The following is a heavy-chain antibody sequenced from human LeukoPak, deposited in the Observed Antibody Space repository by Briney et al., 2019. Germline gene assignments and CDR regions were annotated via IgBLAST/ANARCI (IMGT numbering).Heavy chain of an antibody. V-gene: IGHV3-7*01. CDR1: GFTFNSHW. D-gene: IGHD1-14*01. J-gene: IGHJ4*02. CDR2: ISQDGSEK. Sequence: PGGSLRLSCAASGFTFNSHWMNWVRQAPGKGLQWVAHISQDGSEKYYVDSVKGRFTISRDNTKNSLYLQMSSLRAEDTAVYYCARGSYRALEFWGQGALVTVSS. CDR3: ARGSYRALEF.